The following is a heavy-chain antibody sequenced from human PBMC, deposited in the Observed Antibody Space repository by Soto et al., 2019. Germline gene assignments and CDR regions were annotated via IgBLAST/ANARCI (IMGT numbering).Heavy chain of an antibody. CDR2: IYYGGIT. V-gene: IGHV4-30-4*01. CDR3: AREIESYHSGGYYSYYFDS. CDR1: GASLDSTNYY. D-gene: IGHD3-22*01. Sequence: QVQLQESGPGLVKPSQTLSLTCTVSGASLDSTNYYWIWIRQPPGKGLEWIGYIYYGGITYYNPSLKCRLIMSRGTSKNQFSLRLTSVTAADTAVYFCAREIESYHSGGYYSYYFDSWGQGTLVTVSS. J-gene: IGHJ4*02.